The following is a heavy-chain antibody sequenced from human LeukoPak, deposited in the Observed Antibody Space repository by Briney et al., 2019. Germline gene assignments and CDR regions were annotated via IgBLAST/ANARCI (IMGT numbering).Heavy chain of an antibody. D-gene: IGHD3-16*01. CDR3: AKRGIPSKNWFDP. CDR1: GFTVSSNY. J-gene: IGHJ5*02. V-gene: IGHV3-53*01. CDR2: IYSGSST. Sequence: PGGSLRLSCAASGFTVSSNYMSWVRQAPGKGLEWVSVIYSGSSTYYADSVKGRFTISRDNSKNTLYLQMNTLRAEDTAVYYCAKRGIPSKNWFDPWGQGTLVTVSS.